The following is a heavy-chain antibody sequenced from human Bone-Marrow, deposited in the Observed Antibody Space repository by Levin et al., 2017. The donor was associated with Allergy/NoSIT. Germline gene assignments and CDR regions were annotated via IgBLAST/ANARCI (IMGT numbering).Heavy chain of an antibody. Sequence: SETLSLTCDVSGHSITSDYYWGWIRQSPGKGLEWIGNTYHSGYINYNPSLKSRVSILVQKSKNQFSLKVTSATAADTAVYYCTRDALRGGWGPSHEYWGQGTLVAVSS. CDR2: TYHSGYI. V-gene: IGHV4-38-2*02. CDR3: TRDALRGGWGPSHEY. J-gene: IGHJ4*02. D-gene: IGHD5-12*01. CDR1: GHSITSDYY.